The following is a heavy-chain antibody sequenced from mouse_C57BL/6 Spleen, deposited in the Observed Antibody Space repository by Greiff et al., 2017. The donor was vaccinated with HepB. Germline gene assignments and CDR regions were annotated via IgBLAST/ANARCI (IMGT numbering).Heavy chain of an antibody. CDR1: GFNIKDYY. Sequence: EVQLQQSGAELVRPGASVKLSCTASGFNIKDYYMHWVKQRPEQGLEWIGRIDPEDGDTEYAPKFQGKATMTADTSSTTAYLQLSSLTSEDTAVYYCTTSSCYGYDDWGQGTTLTVSS. V-gene: IGHV14-1*01. CDR3: TTSSCYGYDD. D-gene: IGHD2-2*01. CDR2: IDPEDGDT. J-gene: IGHJ2*01.